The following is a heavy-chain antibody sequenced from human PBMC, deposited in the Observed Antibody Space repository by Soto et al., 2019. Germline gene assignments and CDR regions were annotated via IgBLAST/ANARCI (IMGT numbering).Heavy chain of an antibody. J-gene: IGHJ3*02. D-gene: IGHD4-17*01. CDR3: AQDEMTTVTTGAFDI. V-gene: IGHV3-9*01. Sequence: EVQLLESGGGLVQPGGSLRLSCAASGFTFSNYAMHWVRQAPGKGLEWGLGISWNSGSIGYADSVQGRFTISRDNAKNSLYLQMNSLRAEDTALYYCAQDEMTTVTTGAFDIWGQGTIVTVSS. CDR1: GFTFSNYA. CDR2: ISWNSGSI.